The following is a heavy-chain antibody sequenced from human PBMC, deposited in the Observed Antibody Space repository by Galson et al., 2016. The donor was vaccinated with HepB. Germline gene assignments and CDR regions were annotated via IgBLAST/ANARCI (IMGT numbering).Heavy chain of an antibody. V-gene: IGHV4-39*01. J-gene: IGHJ6*02. CDR3: ARQEGSMEQGEYYYNYGMDV. Sequence: LSLTCTVSDGSISSSSYYWGWIRQPPGKGLEWIGNIYYTGRTYYNPSLWSRVTISADTSKNQISLKLNSVTAADTAVYYCARQEGSMEQGEYYYNYGMDVWGQGTTVTVSS. CDR1: DGSISSSSYY. D-gene: IGHD1/OR15-1a*01. CDR2: IYYTGRT.